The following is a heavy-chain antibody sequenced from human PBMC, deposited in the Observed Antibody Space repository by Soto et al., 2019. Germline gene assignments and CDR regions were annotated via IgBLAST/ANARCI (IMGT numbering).Heavy chain of an antibody. CDR2: INHSGST. V-gene: IGHV4-34*01. CDR3: ARQDYVWGSYRYTNWFDP. D-gene: IGHD3-16*02. J-gene: IGHJ5*02. CDR1: GGSFSGYY. Sequence: SETLSLTCAVYGGSFSGYYWSWIRQPPGKGLEWIGEINHSGSTNYNPSLKSRVTISVDTSKNQFSLKLSSVTAADTAVYYCARQDYVWGSYRYTNWFDPWGQGTLVTVSS.